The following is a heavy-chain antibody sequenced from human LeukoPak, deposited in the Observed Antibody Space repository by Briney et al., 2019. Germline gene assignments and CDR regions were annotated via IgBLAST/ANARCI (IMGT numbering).Heavy chain of an antibody. J-gene: IGHJ3*02. Sequence: GGSLRLSCAASGFTFSSYWMSWVRQAPGKGLEWVANIKQDGSEKYYVDSVKGRFTISRDNVKNSLYLQMNSLRAEDTAVYYCARGPPTYYYDSSGYDAFDIWGQGTMVTVSS. D-gene: IGHD3-22*01. CDR2: IKQDGSEK. V-gene: IGHV3-7*01. CDR3: ARGPPTYYYDSSGYDAFDI. CDR1: GFTFSSYW.